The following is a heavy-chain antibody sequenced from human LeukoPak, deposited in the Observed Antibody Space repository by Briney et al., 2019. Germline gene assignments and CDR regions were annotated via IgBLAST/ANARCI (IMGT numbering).Heavy chain of an antibody. V-gene: IGHV4-4*08. CDR3: ARDKAHSYGYYFDP. CDR2: IASGTT. Sequence: PSETLSLTCTVSGDAISTYYWNWIRQTPGKGLEWVGHIASGTTDYNPSLKSRAFISVGTSKNQISLRLTSVTAADTAVYFCARDKAHSYGYYFDPWGPGTQVLVSS. D-gene: IGHD3-10*01. CDR1: GDAISTYY. J-gene: IGHJ4*02.